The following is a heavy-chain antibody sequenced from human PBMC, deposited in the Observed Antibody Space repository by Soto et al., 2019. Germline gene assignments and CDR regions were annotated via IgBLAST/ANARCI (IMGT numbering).Heavy chain of an antibody. Sequence: GASVKVSCKASGYTFTSYGISWVRQAPGQGLEWMGWISAYNGNTNYAQKLQGRVTMTTDTSTSTAYMELRSLRSDDTAVYYCARDMPLPFVVVVAAYFDPWGQGTLVTVSS. D-gene: IGHD2-15*01. CDR3: ARDMPLPFVVVVAAYFDP. CDR2: ISAYNGNT. V-gene: IGHV1-18*01. CDR1: GYTFTSYG. J-gene: IGHJ5*02.